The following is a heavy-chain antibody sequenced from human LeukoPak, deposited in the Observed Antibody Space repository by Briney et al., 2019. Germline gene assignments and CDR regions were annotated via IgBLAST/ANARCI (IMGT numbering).Heavy chain of an antibody. CDR1: GFTFSSYA. V-gene: IGHV3-30*02. D-gene: IGHD6-19*01. J-gene: IGHJ4*02. CDR3: AKEGPYSSGWFPIDY. Sequence: GGSLRLSCAASGFTFSSYAMSWARQAPGKGLEWVAFIRYDGSNKYYADSVKGRFTISRDNSKNTLYLQMNSLRAEDTAVYYCAKEGPYSSGWFPIDYWGQGTLVTVSS. CDR2: IRYDGSNK.